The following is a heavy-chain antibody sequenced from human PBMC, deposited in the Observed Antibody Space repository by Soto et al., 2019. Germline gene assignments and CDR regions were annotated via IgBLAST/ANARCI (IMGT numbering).Heavy chain of an antibody. CDR2: ISYSGSK. CDR1: GGSISSDDYY. D-gene: IGHD3-3*01. CDR3: ARVTTIFGIINQSWFDP. V-gene: IGHV4-31*03. Sequence: QVQLQESGPGLVKPSQTLSLTCTVSGGSISSDDYYWSWIRQHPGKGLEWIGSISYSGSKYFSPYLRSRISKSVDTSTNQVSLLLSSVTVADTAVYYGARVTTIFGIINQSWFDPWGQGTLVIVSS. J-gene: IGHJ5*02.